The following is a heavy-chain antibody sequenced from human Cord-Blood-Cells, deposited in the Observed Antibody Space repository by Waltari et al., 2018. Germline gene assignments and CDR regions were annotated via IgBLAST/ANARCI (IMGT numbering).Heavy chain of an antibody. CDR3: ARDGSVPAAIGWFDP. D-gene: IGHD2-2*02. V-gene: IGHV4-38-2*02. J-gene: IGHJ5*02. Sequence: QVQLQESGPGLVKPSETLSLTCTVPGYSISSGYYWAWIRQPPGRGLEWIGSIYHSGSTYYNPSLKSRVTISVDTSKNQFSLKLSSVTAADTAVYYCARDGSVPAAIGWFDPWGQGTLVTVSS. CDR2: IYHSGST. CDR1: GYSISSGYY.